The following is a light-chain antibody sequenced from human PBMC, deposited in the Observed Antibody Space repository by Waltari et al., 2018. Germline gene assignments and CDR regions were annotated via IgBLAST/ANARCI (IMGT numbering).Light chain of an antibody. CDR1: SSDIGTYNY. J-gene: IGLJ3*02. CDR2: DVS. V-gene: IGLV2-14*03. Sequence: QSALTQPASVSGSPGQSITISCPGTSSDIGTYNYVSWYQQPPGKSPKLMIYDVSNRPSGVSNRFSGSKSGITASLTISGLRAEDEADYYCSSYSDSSTLVVFGGGTKLTVL. CDR3: SSYSDSSTLVV.